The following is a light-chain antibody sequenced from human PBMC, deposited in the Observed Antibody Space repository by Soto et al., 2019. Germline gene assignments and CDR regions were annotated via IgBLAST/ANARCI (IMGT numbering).Light chain of an antibody. V-gene: IGKV1-5*03. CDR3: QHYNSYSEA. Sequence: IQMTQSPSTLSGSVGVRVTIPCRASQTISSWLAWYQQKPGKAPKLLIYKASTLKSGVPSRFSGSCTGTEFTLTIRSLQPDDFATYYCQHYNSYSEAFGQGTKVDIK. J-gene: IGKJ1*01. CDR1: QTISSW. CDR2: KAS.